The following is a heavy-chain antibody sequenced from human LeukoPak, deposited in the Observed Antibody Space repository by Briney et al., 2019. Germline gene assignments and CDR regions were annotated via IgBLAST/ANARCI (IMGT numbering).Heavy chain of an antibody. D-gene: IGHD3-10*01. CDR2: IYYSGST. Sequence: SETLSLTCNVSGGSISSYYWSWIRQPPGKGLGWIAYIYYSGSTYYNPSLKSRVTISVDTSKNQFSLKLSSVTAADTAVYYCARGRGGSGSSFDYWGQGTLVTVSS. CDR1: GGSISSYY. CDR3: ARGRGGSGSSFDY. J-gene: IGHJ4*02. V-gene: IGHV4-59*01.